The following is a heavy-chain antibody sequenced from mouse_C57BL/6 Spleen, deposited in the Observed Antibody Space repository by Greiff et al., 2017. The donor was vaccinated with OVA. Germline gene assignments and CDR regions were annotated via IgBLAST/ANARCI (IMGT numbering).Heavy chain of an antibody. D-gene: IGHD3-2*02. J-gene: IGHJ2*01. CDR3: ARELGSSGYCFDY. Sequence: QVQLQQPGAELVRPGSSVKLSCKASGYTFTSYWMHWVKQRPIQGLEWIGNIDPSDSETHYNQKFKDKATLTVDKSYSTAYMQLSSLTSEDSAVYYCARELGSSGYCFDYWGQGTTLTVSS. CDR1: GYTFTSYW. V-gene: IGHV1-52*01. CDR2: IDPSDSET.